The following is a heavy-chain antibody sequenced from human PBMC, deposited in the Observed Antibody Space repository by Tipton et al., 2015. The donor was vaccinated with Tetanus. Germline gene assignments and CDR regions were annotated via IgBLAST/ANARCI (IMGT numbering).Heavy chain of an antibody. V-gene: IGHV1-46*01. D-gene: IGHD6-19*01. Sequence: QSGPEVKKPGASVKLSCATSGFPFSRPFIHWVRQAPGHGLEWMGLINPSGGGTTYAQKFRDRVTITRDTATSTVYMELSSLTSQDTAVYYCARATDPSGWTYFDFWGQGTLVPASP. CDR1: GFPFSRPF. J-gene: IGHJ4*02. CDR3: ARATDPSGWTYFDF. CDR2: INPSGGGT.